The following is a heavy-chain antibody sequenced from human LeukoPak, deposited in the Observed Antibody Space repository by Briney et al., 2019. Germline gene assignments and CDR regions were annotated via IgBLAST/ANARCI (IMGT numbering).Heavy chain of an antibody. CDR3: AREFSTNWFDP. Sequence: SETLSLTCTVSGGSISSYYWSWIRQPPGKGLEWIGRIYASGSTNYNPSLKSRVTMSVDTSKNQLSLKVSSVTAADTAVYYCAREFSTNWFDPWGQGTLVTVSS. CDR2: IYASGST. J-gene: IGHJ5*02. V-gene: IGHV4-4*07. CDR1: GGSISSYY.